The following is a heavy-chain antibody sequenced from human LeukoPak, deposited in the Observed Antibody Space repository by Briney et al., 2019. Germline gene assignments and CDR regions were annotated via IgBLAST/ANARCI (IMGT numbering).Heavy chain of an antibody. CDR3: AKDHYWSIDY. CDR2: IKGDGIST. CDR1: GFYFSSNW. D-gene: IGHD3-3*01. Sequence: GGSLRLSCAASGFYFSSNWMHWVRHAPGQGLVWVSRIKGDGISTNYADSVKGRFTISRDIAKNTLYLQMNSLRAEDTGVYYCAKDHYWSIDYWGRGTLVTVSS. J-gene: IGHJ4*02. V-gene: IGHV3-74*01.